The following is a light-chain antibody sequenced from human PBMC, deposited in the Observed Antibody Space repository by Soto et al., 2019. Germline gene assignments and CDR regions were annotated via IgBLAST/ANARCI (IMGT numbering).Light chain of an antibody. CDR3: QQYGSSPPLT. CDR1: QSVSSNY. CDR2: RAS. V-gene: IGKV3-20*01. Sequence: EIVLTQSPGTLSLSPGERATLSCRASQSVSSNYLAWYQQKPGQAPRLLIYRASSRATGIPDRFSGSGSGTDFTLTISRLEPEDFAVYYCQQYGSSPPLTFGGGTKVDIK. J-gene: IGKJ4*01.